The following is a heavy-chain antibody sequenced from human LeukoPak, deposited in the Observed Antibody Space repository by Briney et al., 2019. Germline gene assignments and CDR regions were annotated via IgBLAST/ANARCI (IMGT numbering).Heavy chain of an antibody. D-gene: IGHD3-3*01. Sequence: SETLSLTCTVSGGSISSSSYYWGSIRQPPGKGLEWIGSIYYSGSTYYNPSLKSRVTISVDTSKNQFSLKLSSVTAADTAVYYCARDREGRYYDFWSGYHWFDPWGQGTLVTVSS. CDR1: GGSISSSSYY. V-gene: IGHV4-39*07. CDR2: IYYSGST. J-gene: IGHJ5*02. CDR3: ARDREGRYYDFWSGYHWFDP.